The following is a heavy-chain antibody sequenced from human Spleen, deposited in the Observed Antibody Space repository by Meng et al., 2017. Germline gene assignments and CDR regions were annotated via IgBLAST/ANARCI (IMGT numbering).Heavy chain of an antibody. V-gene: IGHV4-59*12. CDR1: GGSISSYY. CDR3: ARDRVGGTAAQFDY. CDR2: INHSGST. Sequence: SETLSLTCTVSGGSISSYYWSWIRQPAGKGLEWIGEINHSGSTNYNPSLESRATISVDTSQNNLPLKLSAVTAADTAVYYCARDRVGGTAAQFDYWGQGTLVTVSS. D-gene: IGHD1-26*01. J-gene: IGHJ4*02.